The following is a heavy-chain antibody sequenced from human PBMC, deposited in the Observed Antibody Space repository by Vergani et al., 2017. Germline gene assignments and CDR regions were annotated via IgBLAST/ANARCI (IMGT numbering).Heavy chain of an antibody. CDR3: TTDPSCSYDSSGYYGY. CDR1: GFTFSNAW. Sequence: EVQLVESGGGLVKPGGSLRLSCAASGFTFSNAWMSWVRQAPGKGLEWVGRIKSKTDGGTTDYAAPVKGRFTISRDDSKNTLYLQMNSLKTEDTAVSYCTTDPSCSYDSSGYYGYWGQGTLVTVSS. D-gene: IGHD3-22*01. V-gene: IGHV3-15*01. J-gene: IGHJ4*02. CDR2: IKSKTDGGTT.